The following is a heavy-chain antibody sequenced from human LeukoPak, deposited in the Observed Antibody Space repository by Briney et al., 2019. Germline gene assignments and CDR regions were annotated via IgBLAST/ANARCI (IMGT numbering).Heavy chain of an antibody. V-gene: IGHV4-61*02. CDR1: GDSISSGSFY. CDR3: ARDVLAAAGTFDY. D-gene: IGHD6-13*01. Sequence: PSETLSLTCSVSGDSISSGSFYWSWIRQPAGRGLEWIGRIYPSGSTNHNPSLESRVTISVDTSKNQFSLKLSSVTAADTAVYYCARDVLAAAGTFDYWGQGALVTVSS. J-gene: IGHJ4*02. CDR2: IYPSGST.